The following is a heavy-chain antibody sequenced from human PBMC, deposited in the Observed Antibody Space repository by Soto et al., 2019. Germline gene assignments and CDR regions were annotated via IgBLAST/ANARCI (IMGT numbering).Heavy chain of an antibody. D-gene: IGHD2-2*01. CDR1: GFAPSGST. V-gene: IGHV3-73*02. J-gene: IGHJ6*02. Sequence: EVQLVETGGGLVQPGGSLKLSCAASGFAPSGSTMHWVRQASGKGLEWVGRIRSKGNTYATSYAASVQGRFTISRDVSKHTAFLEMNSLKAEDTAVYYGTKPLPASVYYYGMDVWGQGTTVTVSS. CDR3: TKPLPASVYYYGMDV. CDR2: IRSKGNTYAT.